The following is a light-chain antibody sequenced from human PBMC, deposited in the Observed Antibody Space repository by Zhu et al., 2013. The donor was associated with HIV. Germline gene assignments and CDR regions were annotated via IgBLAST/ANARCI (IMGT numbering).Light chain of an antibody. CDR2: TNN. CDR1: SSNIGAGYD. CDR3: GTWDTTLTVVL. Sequence: QSVLTQPPSVSGAPGQRVTISCTGSSSNIGAGYDVHWYQQLPGTAPKLLIYTNNQRPSGVSDRFSGSKSGTSATLGITGLQTGDEAVYYCGTWDTTLTVVLFGGGTKLTVL. J-gene: IGLJ2*01. V-gene: IGLV1-40*01.